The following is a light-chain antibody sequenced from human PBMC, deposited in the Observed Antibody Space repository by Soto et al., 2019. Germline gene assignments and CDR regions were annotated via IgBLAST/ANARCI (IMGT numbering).Light chain of an antibody. CDR1: SSDVGGYNY. CDR2: DVS. Sequence: QSALTQPASVSGSPGQSITISCTGTSSDVGGYNYVSWYQQHPGKAPQRMIYDVSNRPSGVSNRFSGSQSGNTDSLTISGLQAEDEADYYCSSDTSSSTLVFGGGTKLTVL. J-gene: IGLJ3*02. CDR3: SSDTSSSTLV. V-gene: IGLV2-14*01.